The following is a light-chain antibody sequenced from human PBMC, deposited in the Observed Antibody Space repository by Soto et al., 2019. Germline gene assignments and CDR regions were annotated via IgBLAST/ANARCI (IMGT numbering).Light chain of an antibody. Sequence: DIQMTQSPSTLSASVGDTVTVTCRASQSVSGWLAWYQQKPGEAPKLLIYAASTLQSGVPSRFSGSGFGTDFTLTIGSLQPDDFATYYCQQYNSYPITFGQGTRLEIK. CDR3: QQYNSYPIT. V-gene: IGKV1-5*01. J-gene: IGKJ5*01. CDR2: AAS. CDR1: QSVSGW.